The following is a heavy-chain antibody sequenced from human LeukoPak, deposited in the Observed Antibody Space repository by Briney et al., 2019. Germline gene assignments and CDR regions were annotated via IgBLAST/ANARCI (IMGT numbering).Heavy chain of an antibody. CDR1: GGSISSSSYY. Sequence: PSETLSLTCTVSGGSISSSSYYWGWIRQPPGKGLEWIGSIYYSGSTYYNPSLKGRVTISVDTSKNQFSLKLSSVTAADTAVYYCARVTRGQLLGYWGQGTLVTVSS. V-gene: IGHV4-39*07. J-gene: IGHJ4*02. CDR3: ARVTRGQLLGY. CDR2: IYYSGST. D-gene: IGHD6-6*01.